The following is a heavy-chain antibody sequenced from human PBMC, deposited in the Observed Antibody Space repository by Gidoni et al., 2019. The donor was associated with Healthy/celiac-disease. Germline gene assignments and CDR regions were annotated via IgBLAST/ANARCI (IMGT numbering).Heavy chain of an antibody. CDR1: GGPISSSSYY. V-gene: IGHV4-39*01. D-gene: IGHD1-7*01. Sequence: QLQLQESGPGLVKPSETLSLTCTVSGGPISSSSYYWGWIRPPPGKGREGIGSIYYSGSTYYNPSLKSRVTIAVDTSKNQFSLKLSSETAADTAVYYCASKNWNYALDYWGQGTLVTVSS. CDR3: ASKNWNYALDY. J-gene: IGHJ4*02. CDR2: IYYSGST.